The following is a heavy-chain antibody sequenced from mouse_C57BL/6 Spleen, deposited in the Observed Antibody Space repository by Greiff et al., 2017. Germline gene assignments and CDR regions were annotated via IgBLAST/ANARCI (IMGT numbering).Heavy chain of an antibody. Sequence: QVQLKQPGAELVKPGASVKLSCKASGYTFTSYWMHWVKQRPGRGLEWIGRIDPNSGGTKYNEKFKSKATLTVDKPSSTAYMQLSSLTSEDSAVYYCAREFITTVPNWYFDVWGTGTTVTVSS. CDR3: AREFITTVPNWYFDV. V-gene: IGHV1-72*01. J-gene: IGHJ1*03. D-gene: IGHD1-1*01. CDR1: GYTFTSYW. CDR2: IDPNSGGT.